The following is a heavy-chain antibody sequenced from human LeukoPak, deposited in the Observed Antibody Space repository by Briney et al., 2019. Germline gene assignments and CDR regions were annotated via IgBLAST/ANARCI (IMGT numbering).Heavy chain of an antibody. Sequence: SVKVSCKASGGTFSSYAISWVRQAPGQGLEWMGRIIPIFGTANYAQKFQGRVTITTDESTSTAYMELGSLRSEDTAVYYCARELYYYGSGSYYNTGGFDYWGQGTLVTVSS. J-gene: IGHJ4*02. CDR1: GGTFSSYA. V-gene: IGHV1-69*05. CDR2: IIPIFGTA. D-gene: IGHD3-10*01. CDR3: ARELYYYGSGSYYNTGGFDY.